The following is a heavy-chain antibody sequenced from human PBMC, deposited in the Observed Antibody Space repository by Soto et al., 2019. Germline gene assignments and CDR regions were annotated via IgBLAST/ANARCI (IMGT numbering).Heavy chain of an antibody. CDR3: AKQLEYYYDSSGYYFGDY. V-gene: IGHV3-30*18. CDR2: ISYDGSNK. CDR1: GFTFSSYG. Sequence: QVQLVESGGGVVQPGRSLRLYCAASGFTFSSYGMHWVRQAPGKGLEWVAVISYDGSNKYYADSVKGRFTISRDNYKNTLYLQMNSLRAEETAVYYCAKQLEYYYDSSGYYFGDYWGQGTLVTVSS. D-gene: IGHD3-22*01. J-gene: IGHJ4*02.